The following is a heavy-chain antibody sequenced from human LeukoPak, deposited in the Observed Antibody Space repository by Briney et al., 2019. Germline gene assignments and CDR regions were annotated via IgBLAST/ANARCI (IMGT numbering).Heavy chain of an antibody. Sequence: PSETLSLTCTVSGGSISSSGYYWGWIRQPPGKGLEWIGSIYSSGSTYYNPSLKSRVTISINTSKNQFSLKLNSVTAADTAVYYCATDAGYDFWSGYYWKPNYFDYWGQGTLVTVSS. CDR3: ATDAGYDFWSGYYWKPNYFDY. V-gene: IGHV4-39*07. D-gene: IGHD3-3*01. CDR2: IYSSGST. J-gene: IGHJ4*02. CDR1: GGSISSSGYY.